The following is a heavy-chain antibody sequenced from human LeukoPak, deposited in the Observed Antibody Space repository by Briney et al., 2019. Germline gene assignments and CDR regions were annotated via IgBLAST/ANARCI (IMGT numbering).Heavy chain of an antibody. D-gene: IGHD3-22*01. CDR1: GGTFSSYA. V-gene: IGHV1-69*04. Sequence: SVKVSCKASGGTFSSYAISWVRQAPGQGLEWMGRIIPILGIANYAQKFQGRVTITADKSTSTAYMELSSLRSEDTAVYYCARDIYYYDSSGYHYFDYWGQGTLVTVSS. CDR3: ARDIYYYDSSGYHYFDY. J-gene: IGHJ4*02. CDR2: IIPILGIA.